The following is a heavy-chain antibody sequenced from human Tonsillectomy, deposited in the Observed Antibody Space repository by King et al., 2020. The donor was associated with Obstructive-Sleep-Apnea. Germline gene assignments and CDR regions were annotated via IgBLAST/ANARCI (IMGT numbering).Heavy chain of an antibody. CDR3: ARDHDDILTGARGYYYGMDV. J-gene: IGHJ6*02. CDR2: IWYDGSNK. D-gene: IGHD3-9*01. CDR1: GVTFTSYG. Sequence: LVESGGGVVQPGRSLRLSCAASGVTFTSYGMHWGRQAPGKGLEGGAVIWYDGSNKYYADSVRGRFPISRDNSKNKPYLQMYSLRPEDTAVYYCARDHDDILTGARGYYYGMDVWGQGTTVTVSS. V-gene: IGHV3-33*01.